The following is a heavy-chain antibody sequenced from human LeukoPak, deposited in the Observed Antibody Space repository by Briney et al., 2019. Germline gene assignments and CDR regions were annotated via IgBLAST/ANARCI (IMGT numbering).Heavy chain of an antibody. J-gene: IGHJ5*01. CDR2: IRSKTDGGTT. CDR3: TKSVDCSRTSCDS. CDR1: GFTFSNAW. V-gene: IGHV3-15*01. Sequence: PGGSLRLSCAASGFTFSNAWMSWVRQAPGKGLEWVGRIRSKTDGGTTDYAAPVKGRFTISRDDSRNTLYLQMSSLKTEDTAVYYRTKSVDCSRTSCDSWGQGTLVTVSA. D-gene: IGHD2-2*01.